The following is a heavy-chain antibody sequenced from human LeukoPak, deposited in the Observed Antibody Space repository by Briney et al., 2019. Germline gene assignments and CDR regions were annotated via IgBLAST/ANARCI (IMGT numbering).Heavy chain of an antibody. J-gene: IGHJ4*02. D-gene: IGHD4-11*01. CDR3: ARASPGLQLYLR. CDR1: GGSISSGDYY. Sequence: SETLSLTCTVSGGSISSGDYYWSWIRQPPGKGLEWIGHIYYSGSTYYNPSLKSRVTISVDTSKNQFSLKLSSVTAADTAVYYCARASPGLQLYLRWGQGTLVTVSS. V-gene: IGHV4-30-4*01. CDR2: IYYSGST.